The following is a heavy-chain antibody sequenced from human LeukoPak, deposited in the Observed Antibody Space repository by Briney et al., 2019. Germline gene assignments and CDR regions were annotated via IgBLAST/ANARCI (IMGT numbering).Heavy chain of an antibody. CDR1: GFTVSSNS. CDR2: IYSDNT. V-gene: IGHV3-53*01. Sequence: PGGSLRLSCTVSGFTVSSNSMSWVRQAPGKGLEWVSFIYSDNTHYSDSVKGRFTISRDNAKNSLYLQMNSLRAEDTAVYYCARVAATVVTLDYWGQGTLVTVSS. CDR3: ARVAATVVTLDY. D-gene: IGHD4-23*01. J-gene: IGHJ4*02.